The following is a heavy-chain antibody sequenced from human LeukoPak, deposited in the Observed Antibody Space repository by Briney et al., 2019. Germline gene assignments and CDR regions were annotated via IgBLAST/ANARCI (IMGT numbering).Heavy chain of an antibody. D-gene: IGHD3-10*01. Sequence: SETLSLTCTVSGGSVSSGSYYWSWIRQPPGKGVEWIGYIYYSGSTNYNPSLKSRVTISVDTSKNQFSLKLSSVTAADTAVYYCARALRYGSGSYSSWFDPWGQGTLVTVSS. CDR3: ARALRYGSGSYSSWFDP. J-gene: IGHJ5*02. CDR2: IYYSGST. CDR1: GGSVSSGSYY. V-gene: IGHV4-61*01.